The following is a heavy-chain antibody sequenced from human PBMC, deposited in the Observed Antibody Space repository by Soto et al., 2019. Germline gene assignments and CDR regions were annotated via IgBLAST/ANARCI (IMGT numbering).Heavy chain of an antibody. CDR3: ARTLTSKKNPQTWADAFDV. V-gene: IGHV3-23*01. CDR2: VSGRAAST. CDR1: GFTFRSYA. J-gene: IGHJ3*01. Sequence: EVQLLESGGGVVQPGGSLRLSCAASGFTFRSYAMTWVRQVPGKGLEWVSTVSGRAASTKYADSVKGRFTISRDNSKTTLSLQVHVLRAEDTAVYYCARTLTSKKNPQTWADAFDVWGQGTTVTVSS.